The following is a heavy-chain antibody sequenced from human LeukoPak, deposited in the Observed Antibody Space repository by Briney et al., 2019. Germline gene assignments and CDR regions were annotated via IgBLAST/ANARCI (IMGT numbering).Heavy chain of an antibody. J-gene: IGHJ6*03. D-gene: IGHD2-8*01. CDR2: IYYGGST. V-gene: IGHV4-59*12. CDR3: ARGRPTMVYARGYYYYMDV. Sequence: PSETLSLTCTVSGGSISSYYWSWIRQPPGKGPEWIGYIYYGGSTNYNPSLKSRVTISVDTSKNQFSLKLSSVTAADTAVYYCARGRPTMVYARGYYYYMDVWGKGTTVTVSS. CDR1: GGSISSYY.